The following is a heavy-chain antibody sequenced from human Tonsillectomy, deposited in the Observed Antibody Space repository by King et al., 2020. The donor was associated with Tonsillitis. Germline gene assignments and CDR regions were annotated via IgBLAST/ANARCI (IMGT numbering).Heavy chain of an antibody. CDR3: ARRQVLSNWASFDY. J-gene: IGHJ4*02. V-gene: IGHV5-10-1*03. D-gene: IGHD2-2*01. CDR1: GYSFTNYW. CDR2: IDPSDSYT. Sequence: DVQLVQSGAEVKKPGESLRISCKGSGYSFTNYWISWVRQMPGKGLEWMGRIDPSDSYTKYSPSFQGHVTISTGKSISTAYLQWSSLKASDTAMYYCARRQVLSNWASFDYWGQGTLVTVSS.